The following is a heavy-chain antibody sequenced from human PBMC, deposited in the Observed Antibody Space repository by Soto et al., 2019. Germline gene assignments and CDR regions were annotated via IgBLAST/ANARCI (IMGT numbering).Heavy chain of an antibody. CDR2: FDPEDGET. Sequence: ASVKVSCKVSGYTLTELSMHWVGQAPGKGLEWMGGFDPEDGETIYAQKFQGRVTMTEDTSTDTAYMELSSLRSEDTAVYYCATAYYYYDSSGNRYYFNCWRQGTLIIFSS. CDR3: ATAYYYYDSSGNRYYFNC. V-gene: IGHV1-24*01. D-gene: IGHD3-22*01. CDR1: GYTLTELS. J-gene: IGHJ4*02.